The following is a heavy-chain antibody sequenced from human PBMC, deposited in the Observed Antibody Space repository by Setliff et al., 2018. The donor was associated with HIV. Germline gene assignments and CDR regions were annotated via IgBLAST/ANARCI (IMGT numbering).Heavy chain of an antibody. CDR3: ALLEVPLIEGISDAV. CDR2: IRHGGRS. CDR1: NGSFSEYS. Sequence: PSETLSLTCAVYNGSFSEYSWTWVRQPQGKELEWIGEIRHGGRSTYNPTLKSRVAITVDTSKNQFSLNLNTVTAADTALYFCALLEVPLIEGISDAVWGHGTLVTVSS. V-gene: IGHV4-34*01. J-gene: IGHJ4*01. D-gene: IGHD3-22*01.